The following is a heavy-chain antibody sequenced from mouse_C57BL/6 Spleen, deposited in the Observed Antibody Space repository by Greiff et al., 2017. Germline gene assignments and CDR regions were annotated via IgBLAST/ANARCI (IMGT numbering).Heavy chain of an antibody. V-gene: IGHV1-72*01. D-gene: IGHD1-1*01. CDR2: IDPNSGGN. CDR1: GYTFTSYW. CDR3: ARQGTTVVATDYYAMDY. J-gene: IGHJ4*01. Sequence: VQLQQPGAELVKPGASVKLSCKASGYTFTSYWMHWVKQRPGRGLEWIGRIDPNSGGNKYNEKFKSKATLTVDKPSSTAYMQLSSLTSEDSAVFYCARQGTTVVATDYYAMDYWGQGTSVTVSS.